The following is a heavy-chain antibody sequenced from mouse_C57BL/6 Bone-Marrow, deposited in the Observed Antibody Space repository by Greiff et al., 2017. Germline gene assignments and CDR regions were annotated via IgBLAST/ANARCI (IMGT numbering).Heavy chain of an antibody. J-gene: IGHJ2*01. CDR2: IDPENGDT. Sequence: EVQGVESGAELVRPGASVKLSCTASGFNIKDDYMHWVKQRPEQGLEWIGWIDPENGDTEYASKFQGKATITADTSSNTAYLQLSSLTSEDTAVYYCTYGYDSFDYWGQGTTLTVSS. CDR3: TYGYDSFDY. CDR1: GFNIKDDY. V-gene: IGHV14-4*01. D-gene: IGHD2-2*01.